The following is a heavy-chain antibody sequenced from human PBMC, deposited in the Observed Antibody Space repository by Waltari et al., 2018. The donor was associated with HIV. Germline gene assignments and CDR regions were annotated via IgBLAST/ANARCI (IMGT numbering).Heavy chain of an antibody. CDR2: INTKTGNP. CDR1: GYTFYTYA. CDR3: ARGWSTSSFGP. V-gene: IGHV7-4-1*02. D-gene: IGHD2-2*01. J-gene: IGHJ5*02. Sequence: QVQLVQSGPELKKPVASVKVSCKASGYTFYTYAINWVRRAPGPGLEWMGWINTKTGNPTYAQGFTGRFVFSLDTSVSTADLQISSLKAEDTAVYYCARGWSTSSFGPWGQGTLVTVSS.